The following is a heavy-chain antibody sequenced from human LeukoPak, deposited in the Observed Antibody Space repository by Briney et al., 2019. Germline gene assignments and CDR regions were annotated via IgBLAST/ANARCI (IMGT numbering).Heavy chain of an antibody. CDR3: AKLIAVVGNIDY. J-gene: IGHJ4*02. V-gene: IGHV3-23*01. CDR2: ISGSGGST. CDR1: GFTFSSYA. Sequence: GGSLRLSCAASGFTFSSYAMSWVRQAPGKGLEWVSAISGSGGSTYYADSVKGRFTISRDNSKNTLYLQMNSLRAGDTAVYYCAKLIAVVGNIDYWGQGTLVTVSS. D-gene: IGHD6-19*01.